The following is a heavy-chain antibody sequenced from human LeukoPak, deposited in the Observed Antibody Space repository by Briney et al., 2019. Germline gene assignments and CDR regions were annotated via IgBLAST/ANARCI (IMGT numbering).Heavy chain of an antibody. D-gene: IGHD6-13*01. CDR3: ARAYSSSFTSLFWFDP. V-gene: IGHV1-69*04. J-gene: IGHJ5*02. Sequence: ASVRVSCKASGGTFSSYAISWVRQVPGQGLEWMGRIIPILGIANYAQKFQGRVTITADKSTSTAYMELSSLRSEDTAVYYCARAYSSSFTSLFWFDPWGQGTLVTVSS. CDR2: IIPILGIA. CDR1: GGTFSSYA.